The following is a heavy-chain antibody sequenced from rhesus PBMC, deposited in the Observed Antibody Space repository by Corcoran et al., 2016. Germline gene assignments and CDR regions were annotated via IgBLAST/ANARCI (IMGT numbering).Heavy chain of an antibody. Sequence: QVQLQESGPGLVKPSETLSLTCAVSGGSISDYYYLNWIRQPPGKGLEWILNIYGNRASTYHNPSLKSRVTISKDTAKNQSFLKLSSVTAADTAVYYCARSGGNSLDVWGRGVLVTVSS. CDR3: ARSGGNSLDV. CDR2: IYGNRAST. J-gene: IGHJ5-2*02. CDR1: GGSISDYYY. D-gene: IGHD6-37*01. V-gene: IGHV4S9*01.